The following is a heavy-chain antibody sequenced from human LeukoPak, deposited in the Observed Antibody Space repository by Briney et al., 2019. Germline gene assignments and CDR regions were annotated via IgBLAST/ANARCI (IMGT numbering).Heavy chain of an antibody. V-gene: IGHV3-23*01. J-gene: IGHJ4*02. D-gene: IGHD5-18*01. Sequence: GGSLRLSCAASGFTFSSYEMNWVRQAPGKGLEWVSAISGSGGSTYYADSVKGRFTISRDNSKNTLYLQMNRLRAEDTAVYYCARWFQRTARVDYWGQGTLVTVSS. CDR2: ISGSGGST. CDR1: GFTFSSYE. CDR3: ARWFQRTARVDY.